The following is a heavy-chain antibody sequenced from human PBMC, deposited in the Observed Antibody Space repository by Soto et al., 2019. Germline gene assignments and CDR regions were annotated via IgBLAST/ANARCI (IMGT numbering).Heavy chain of an antibody. CDR2: ISYDGSNK. CDR3: AKVHCSSTSCYTSLSYYGMDV. Sequence: GGSLRLSCAASGFTFSSYGMHWVRQAPGKGLEWVAVISYDGSNKYYADSVKGRFTISRDNSKNTLYLQMNSLRAEDTAVYYCAKVHCSSTSCYTSLSYYGMDVWGQGTTVTSP. J-gene: IGHJ6*02. CDR1: GFTFSSYG. V-gene: IGHV3-30*18. D-gene: IGHD2-2*02.